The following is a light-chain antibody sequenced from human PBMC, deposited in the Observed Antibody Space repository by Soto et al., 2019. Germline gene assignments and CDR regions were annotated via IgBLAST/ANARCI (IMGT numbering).Light chain of an antibody. CDR1: SSDVGGYNY. Sequence: QSVLTQPSSVSGSPGQSVTISCTGTSSDVGGYNYVSWYQQHPGKAPKLMIYDVSKRPSGVPDRFSGSKSGNTASLTISGLQAEDEADYYCCSYAGSPHVVFGGGTKVTVL. CDR2: DVS. V-gene: IGLV2-11*01. CDR3: CSYAGSPHVV. J-gene: IGLJ2*01.